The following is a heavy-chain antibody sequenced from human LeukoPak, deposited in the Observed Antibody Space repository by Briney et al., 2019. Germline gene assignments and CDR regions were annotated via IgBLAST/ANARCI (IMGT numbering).Heavy chain of an antibody. Sequence: PSETLSLTCAVYGGSFSGYYWSWIRQPPGKGLEWIGEINHSGSTNYNPSLKSRVTISVDTSKNQFSLKLSSVTAADTAVYYCARAKKYYGSGSYYRYNWFDPWGQGTLVTVSS. CDR1: GGSFSGYY. V-gene: IGHV4-34*01. D-gene: IGHD3-10*01. CDR2: INHSGST. CDR3: ARAKKYYGSGSYYRYNWFDP. J-gene: IGHJ5*02.